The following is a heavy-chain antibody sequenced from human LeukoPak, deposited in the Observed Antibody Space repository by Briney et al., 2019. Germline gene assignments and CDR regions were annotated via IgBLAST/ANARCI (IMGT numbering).Heavy chain of an antibody. CDR2: IYSGGNT. V-gene: IGHV3-53*01. Sequence: GGSLRLSCAASGFTFSSYSMNWVRQAPGKGLDWVSVIYSGGNTYYADSVKGRFTISRDNSKNTLYLQMNSLRAEDTAVYYCARGRVGATTNFDYWGQGTLVTVSS. CDR1: GFTFSSYS. D-gene: IGHD1-26*01. CDR3: ARGRVGATTNFDY. J-gene: IGHJ4*02.